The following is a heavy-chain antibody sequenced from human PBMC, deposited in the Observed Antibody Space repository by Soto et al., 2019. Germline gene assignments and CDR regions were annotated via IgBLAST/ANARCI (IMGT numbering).Heavy chain of an antibody. V-gene: IGHV4-39*01. CDR1: GGSISSSSYY. CDR3: ARLTQGVLMVYAIFWNAFDI. CDR2: IYYSGST. D-gene: IGHD2-8*01. Sequence: SETLSLTCTVSGGSISSSSYYWGWIRQPPGKGLEWIGSIYYSGSTYYNPSLKSRVTISVDTSKNQFSLKLSSVTAADTAVYYFARLTQGVLMVYAIFWNAFDIWGQGTMVTVSS. J-gene: IGHJ3*02.